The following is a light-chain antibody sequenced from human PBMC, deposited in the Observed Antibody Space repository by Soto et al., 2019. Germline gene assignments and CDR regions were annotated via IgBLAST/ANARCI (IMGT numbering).Light chain of an antibody. CDR1: QSISSY. CDR2: AAS. CDR3: QQSYSTPQLT. Sequence: DIQMTQSPSCLSASVGDRVTITCRASQSISSYLNWYQQKPGKAPKLLIYAASSLQSGVPSRFSGSGSGTDFTLTISSLQPEDFATYYCQQSYSTPQLTFGGGTKVEIK. V-gene: IGKV1-39*01. J-gene: IGKJ4*01.